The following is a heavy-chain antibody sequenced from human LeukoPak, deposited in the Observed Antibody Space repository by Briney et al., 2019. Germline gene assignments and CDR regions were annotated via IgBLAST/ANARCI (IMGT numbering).Heavy chain of an antibody. CDR1: GYTFTSYG. V-gene: IGHV1-18*01. CDR2: SSAYNGNT. J-gene: IGHJ4*02. CDR3: ARDQYYYDSSGYYGGDY. Sequence: ASVKVSCKASGYTFTSYGISWVRQAPGQGLEWMGWSSAYNGNTNDAQKLQGRVTMTTDTSTSTAYMELRSLRSDDTAVYYCARDQYYYDSSGYYGGDYWGQGTLVTVSS. D-gene: IGHD3-22*01.